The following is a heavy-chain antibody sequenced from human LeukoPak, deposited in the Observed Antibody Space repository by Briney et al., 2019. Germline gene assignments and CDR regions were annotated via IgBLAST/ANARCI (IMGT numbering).Heavy chain of an antibody. Sequence: SETLSLSCAVYGGSFSGYYWSWIRLLPGKGLEWIGEINHSGSTNYNPSLKSRVTISVDTSKNQFSLKLSSVTAADTAVYYCARGVGVRLRMDVWGQGTTVTVSS. CDR1: GGSFSGYY. CDR3: ARGVGVRLRMDV. D-gene: IGHD1-26*01. J-gene: IGHJ6*02. CDR2: INHSGST. V-gene: IGHV4-34*01.